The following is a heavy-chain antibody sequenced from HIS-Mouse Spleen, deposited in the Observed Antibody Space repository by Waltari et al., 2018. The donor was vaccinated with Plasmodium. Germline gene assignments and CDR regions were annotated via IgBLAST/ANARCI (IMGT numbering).Heavy chain of an antibody. J-gene: IGHJ4*02. CDR2: IYYSGST. CDR3: ARHRYSSSWYSY. CDR1: GGSISSYY. D-gene: IGHD6-13*01. Sequence: QVQLQESGPGLVKPSETLSLTCNVSGGSISSYYWSWIRQPPGKGLEWIWYIYYSGSTNYNPSLKSRVTISVDTSKNQFSLKLSSVTAADTAVYYCARHRYSSSWYSYWGQGTLVTVSS. V-gene: IGHV4-59*08.